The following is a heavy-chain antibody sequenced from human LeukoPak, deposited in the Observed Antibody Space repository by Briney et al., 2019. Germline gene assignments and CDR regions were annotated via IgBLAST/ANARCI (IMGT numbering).Heavy chain of an antibody. CDR1: GVSISSYY. V-gene: IGHV4-59*01. Sequence: SETLSLTCTVSGVSISSYYWSWIRQPPGKGLEWIGNIYYSGSTNYNPSLRSRVTISVDTSKNQFSLKLSSVTAADTAVYYCTRGSIAYYYMDVWGKGTAVTISS. D-gene: IGHD3-22*01. J-gene: IGHJ6*03. CDR2: IYYSGST. CDR3: TRGSIAYYYMDV.